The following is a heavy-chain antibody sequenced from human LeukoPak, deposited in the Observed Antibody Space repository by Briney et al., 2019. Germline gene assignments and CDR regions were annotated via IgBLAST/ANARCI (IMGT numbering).Heavy chain of an antibody. V-gene: IGHV1-18*01. D-gene: IGHD3-22*01. CDR3: ARNYDSSKDGNDY. CDR1: GYTFKIRG. J-gene: IGHJ4*02. CDR2: ISAYNGNT. Sequence: ASVKVSCKASGYTFKIRGISWVRQAPGQGLEWMGWISAYNGNTNFAQKLQGRVTMTTDTSTSTAYMELRSLRSDDTAIYYCARNYDSSKDGNDYWGQGTLVTVSS.